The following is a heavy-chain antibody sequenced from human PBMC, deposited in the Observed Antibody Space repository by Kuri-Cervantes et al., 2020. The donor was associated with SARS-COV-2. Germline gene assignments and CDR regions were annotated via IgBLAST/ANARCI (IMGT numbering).Heavy chain of an antibody. J-gene: IGHJ4*02. V-gene: IGHV4-39*01. CDR3: VSRGLTVVPT. D-gene: IGHD2-2*01. Sequence: SETLSLTCTVSGDTISSYSGSFHYWPWIRQPPGKGLEWIGSIYHDGSTYSNPSRKGRVTISVDTSKNQISLKLSSVTAADTAVYYCVSRGLTVVPTWGQGILVTVSS. CDR1: GDTISSYSGSFHY. CDR2: IYHDGST.